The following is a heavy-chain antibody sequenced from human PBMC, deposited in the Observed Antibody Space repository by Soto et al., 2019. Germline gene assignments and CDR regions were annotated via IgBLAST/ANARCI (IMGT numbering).Heavy chain of an antibody. CDR3: ARDMWAEGANRRGAFDI. J-gene: IGHJ3*02. CDR2: IYYSGST. Sequence: QVQLQESGPGLVKPSETLSLTCTVSGGSISSYYWSWIRQPPGKGLEWIGYIYYSGSTNYNPSLKSRVTISVDTSKNQFSLKLSSVTAADTAVYYCARDMWAEGANRRGAFDIWGQGTMVTVSS. V-gene: IGHV4-59*01. CDR1: GGSISSYY. D-gene: IGHD1-26*01.